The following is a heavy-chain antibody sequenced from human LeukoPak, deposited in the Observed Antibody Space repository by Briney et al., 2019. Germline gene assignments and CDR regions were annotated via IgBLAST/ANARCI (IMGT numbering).Heavy chain of an antibody. CDR1: GGTFSSYA. D-gene: IGHD3-9*01. J-gene: IGHJ4*02. CDR2: IIPIFGTA. Sequence: SVKASCKASGGTFSSYAISWVRQAPGQGLEWMGRIIPIFGTANYAQKFQGRVTITTDESTSTAYMELSSLRSEDTAVYYCARVSDILTGSRYDYYFDYWGQGTLVTVSS. CDR3: ARVSDILTGSRYDYYFDY. V-gene: IGHV1-69*05.